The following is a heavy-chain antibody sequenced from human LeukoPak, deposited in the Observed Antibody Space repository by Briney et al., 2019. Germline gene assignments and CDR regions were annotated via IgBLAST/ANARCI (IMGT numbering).Heavy chain of an antibody. CDR3: ARVSSHCSGGSCDYGDLG. CDR2: IYYSGST. Sequence: SETLSLTCTVSGGSISSSSYYWGWIRQPPGKGLEWIGSIYYSGSTYYNPSLKSRVTISVDTSKNQFSLKLSSVTAADTAVYYCARVSSHCSGGSCDYGDLGWGQGTLVTVSS. D-gene: IGHD2-15*01. CDR1: GGSISSSSYY. V-gene: IGHV4-39*07. J-gene: IGHJ4*02.